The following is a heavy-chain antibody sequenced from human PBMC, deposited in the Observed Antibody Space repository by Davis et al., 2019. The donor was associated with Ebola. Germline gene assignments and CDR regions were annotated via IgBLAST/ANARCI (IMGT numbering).Heavy chain of an antibody. CDR2: FSAYNGNT. CDR3: ARGLYYDILTGYYDYYYYGMDV. Sequence: ASVKVSCKASGYTFTSYGISWVRQAPGQGLEWMGWFSAYNGNTNYAQKLQGRVTMTTDTSTSTAYMELRSLRSDDTAVYYCARGLYYDILTGYYDYYYYGMDVWGQGTTVTVSS. D-gene: IGHD3-9*01. V-gene: IGHV1-18*01. J-gene: IGHJ6*02. CDR1: GYTFTSYG.